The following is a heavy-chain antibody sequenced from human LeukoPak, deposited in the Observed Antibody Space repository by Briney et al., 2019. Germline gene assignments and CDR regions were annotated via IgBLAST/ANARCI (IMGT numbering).Heavy chain of an antibody. D-gene: IGHD4-23*01. CDR1: GYTFTSYY. J-gene: IGHJ4*02. Sequence: GASVKVSCKASGYTFTSYYMDWVRQAPGQGLEWMGWINPNSGGTNYAQKFQGSVTMTTDTSISTAYMELSRLRSADTAVYYCARTATVVTSVSHFGYWGQGTLVTVSS. CDR2: INPNSGGT. CDR3: ARTATVVTSVSHFGY. V-gene: IGHV1-2*02.